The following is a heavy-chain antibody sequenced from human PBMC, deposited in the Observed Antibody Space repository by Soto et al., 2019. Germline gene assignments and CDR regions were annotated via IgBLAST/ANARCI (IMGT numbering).Heavy chain of an antibody. J-gene: IGHJ6*02. CDR1: GYSFTSYW. Sequence: GESLKISCKGSGYSFTSYWIGWVRQMPGKGLEWMGIIYPGDSDTRYSPSFQGQVTISADKSISTAYLQWSSLKASDTAMYYCARHALPGGCTGHGMDVWGQGTTVTVSS. V-gene: IGHV5-51*01. CDR3: ARHALPGGCTGHGMDV. CDR2: IYPGDSDT. D-gene: IGHD1-1*01.